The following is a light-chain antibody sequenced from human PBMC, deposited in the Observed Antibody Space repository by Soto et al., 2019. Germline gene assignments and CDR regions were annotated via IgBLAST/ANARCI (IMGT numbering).Light chain of an antibody. CDR2: EVS. Sequence: QSALTQPASVSGSPGQSITISCTVTSSDVGGYNYVSWYQQHPGKAPKLMIYEVSNRPSGVSNRFSGSRSGNTASLTISGLQAEDEADYYCSSYTSSSTLLFGGGTKLTGL. CDR1: SSDVGGYNY. CDR3: SSYTSSSTLL. V-gene: IGLV2-14*01. J-gene: IGLJ2*01.